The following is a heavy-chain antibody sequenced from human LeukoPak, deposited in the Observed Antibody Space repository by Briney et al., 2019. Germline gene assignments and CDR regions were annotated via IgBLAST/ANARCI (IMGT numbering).Heavy chain of an antibody. D-gene: IGHD4/OR15-4a*01. CDR3: ARAVLVYYMDV. Sequence: ASVKVSCKASGYSFSSYAMNWVRQAPGQGLELMGWINTKTGNPTNAQGFTGRFVFSVDTSVGTAYLQISSLKAEDTAVYYCARAVLVYYMDVWGKGTTVTVSS. CDR1: GYSFSSYA. CDR2: INTKTGNP. J-gene: IGHJ6*03. V-gene: IGHV7-4-1*02.